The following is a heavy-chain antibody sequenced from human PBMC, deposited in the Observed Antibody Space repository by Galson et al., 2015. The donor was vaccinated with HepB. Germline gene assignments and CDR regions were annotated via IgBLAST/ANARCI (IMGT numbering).Heavy chain of an antibody. CDR1: GFTFSRYA. V-gene: IGHV3-33*01. D-gene: IGHD4-17*01. Sequence: SLRLSCAASGFTFSRYAMHWVRQAPGKGLEWVAAIWNHGNVQKYADSVKGRFTISRDNSKNTLFLQMSSLRAEDTAVYYCATDYGASPFDYWGQGTLVTVSP. J-gene: IGHJ4*02. CDR3: ATDYGASPFDY. CDR2: IWNHGNVQ.